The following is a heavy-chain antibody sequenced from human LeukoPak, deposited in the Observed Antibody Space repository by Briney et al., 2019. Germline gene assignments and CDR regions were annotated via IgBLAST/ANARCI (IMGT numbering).Heavy chain of an antibody. V-gene: IGHV4-59*12. D-gene: IGHD3-3*01. J-gene: IGHJ4*02. CDR2: IYYSGST. CDR3: ARDEPDYDFRQRRFFDY. CDR1: GGSISSYY. Sequence: SETLSLTCTVSGGSISSYYWSWIRQPPGKGLEWIGYIYYSGSTNYNPSLKSRVTISVDTSKNQFSLKLSSVTAADTAVYYCARDEPDYDFRQRRFFDYWGQGTLVTVSS.